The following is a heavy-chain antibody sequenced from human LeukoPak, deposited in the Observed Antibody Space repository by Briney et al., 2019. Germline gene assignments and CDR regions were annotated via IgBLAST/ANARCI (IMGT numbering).Heavy chain of an antibody. J-gene: IGHJ5*02. CDR1: GFSFSDYG. D-gene: IGHD1-26*01. Sequence: GGSLRLSCAASGFSFSDYGMDWVRQAPGQRLEWMGWINAGNGNTKYSQKFQGRVTITRDTSASTAYMELSSLRSEDTAVYYCARGYSSGSYFSSYAGNWFDPWGQGTLVTVSS. V-gene: IGHV1-3*01. CDR3: ARGYSSGSYFSSYAGNWFDP. CDR2: INAGNGNT.